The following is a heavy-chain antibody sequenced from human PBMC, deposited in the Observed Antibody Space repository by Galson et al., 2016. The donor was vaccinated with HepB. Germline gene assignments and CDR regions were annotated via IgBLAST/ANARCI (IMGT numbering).Heavy chain of an antibody. CDR3: AKVVGTATYGYLQD. D-gene: IGHD1-26*01. CDR2: ISTSGGST. V-gene: IGHV3-23*01. J-gene: IGHJ1*01. Sequence: SLRLSCAASGFTFSSYAMSWVRQAPGKGLEWVSAISTSGGSTYYADSVQGRFTISRDNSKNTLYLQVNSLRVEDTAVYYCAKVVGTATYGYLQDWGQGTLVSVSS. CDR1: GFTFSSYA.